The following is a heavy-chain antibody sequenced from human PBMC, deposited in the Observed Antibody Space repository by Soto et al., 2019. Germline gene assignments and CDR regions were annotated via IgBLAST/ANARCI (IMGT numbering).Heavy chain of an antibody. CDR2: IYYTGST. CDR3: ARIEMASIK. Sequence: PSETLSLTCSVSGASIRSGGYYWSWLRQSPGKGLEWIGHIYYTGSTFYSPSLKSRLTISLDTSKNQFSLDLRSVTAADTAMYYCARIEMASIKWGRGTLFTVSS. V-gene: IGHV4-31*03. J-gene: IGHJ4*02. CDR1: GASIRSGGYY.